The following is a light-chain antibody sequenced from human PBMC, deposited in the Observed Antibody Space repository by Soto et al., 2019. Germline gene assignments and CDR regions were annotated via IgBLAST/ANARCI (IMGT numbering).Light chain of an antibody. J-gene: IGKJ1*01. CDR3: QQSYSTPPT. Sequence: DIPMTQSPSSLSASVGDRVTITCRASQSISTYLNWYQQKAGLAPKLLIYAASSLQSGVPSRFSCCGSGTDFTLTISSLQPEEFATYDCQQSYSTPPTFGQGTKVEIK. CDR2: AAS. CDR1: QSISTY. V-gene: IGKV1-39*01.